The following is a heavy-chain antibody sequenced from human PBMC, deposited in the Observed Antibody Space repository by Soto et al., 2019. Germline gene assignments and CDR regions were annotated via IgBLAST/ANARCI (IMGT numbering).Heavy chain of an antibody. CDR1: GFSFGSYA. J-gene: IGHJ4*02. D-gene: IGHD3-3*01. CDR3: ARWSYLDY. CDR2: ISGSDGKT. Sequence: GGYLRLSCAASGFSFGSYALSWVRQAPGKGLEWVSTISGSDGKTFYADSVKGRFSISRDTSQSTLYLQMNSLRADDTAIYYCARWSYLDYWGQGTRVTFSS. V-gene: IGHV3-23*01.